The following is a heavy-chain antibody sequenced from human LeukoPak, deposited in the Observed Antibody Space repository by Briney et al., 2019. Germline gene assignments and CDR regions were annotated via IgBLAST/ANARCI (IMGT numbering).Heavy chain of an antibody. J-gene: IGHJ4*02. V-gene: IGHV4-59*08. CDR2: VFYSGIT. CDR1: GGSITSYY. D-gene: IGHD6-19*01. CDR3: ARWGESVAGVDY. Sequence: SETLSLTCTVSGGSITSYYWSWIRQPPGRGLEWIGFVFYSGITNYNRSLESRVTISVDTSKNQFSLKLTSVTAADTAIYYCARWGESVAGVDYWGQGILVTVSS.